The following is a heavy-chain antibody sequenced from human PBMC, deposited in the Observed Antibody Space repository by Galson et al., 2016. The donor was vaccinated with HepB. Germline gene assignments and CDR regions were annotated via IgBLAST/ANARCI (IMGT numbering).Heavy chain of an antibody. V-gene: IGHV3-23*01. CDR2: ISGSGDRT. D-gene: IGHD6-19*01. CDR3: IAASPPFRHSGGWSAWFDP. Sequence: SLSLSCAASGFTFSSYAMHWVRQAPGKGLECVSSISGSGDRTYYPDFVKGRFTISRDNSKNTLYLQRNSLRGDDTGVYYCIAASPPFRHSGGWSAWFDPWGQGTLVTVSS. J-gene: IGHJ5*02. CDR1: GFTFSSYA.